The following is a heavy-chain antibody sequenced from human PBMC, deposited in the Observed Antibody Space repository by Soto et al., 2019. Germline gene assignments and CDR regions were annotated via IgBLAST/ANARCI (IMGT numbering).Heavy chain of an antibody. Sequence: SGPTLVNPTQTLTLTCTLSGLSVTATGVGMGWIRQPPGKALEWLALIYWNDDKRYSPSLKNRLTITKDTSKNQVVLTMTNMDPVDTATYFCPHRQVDYAGVGNDAFDIWGQGTMVTVSS. J-gene: IGHJ3*02. CDR1: GLSVTATGVG. CDR3: PHRQVDYAGVGNDAFDI. CDR2: IYWNDDK. D-gene: IGHD2-8*01. V-gene: IGHV2-5*01.